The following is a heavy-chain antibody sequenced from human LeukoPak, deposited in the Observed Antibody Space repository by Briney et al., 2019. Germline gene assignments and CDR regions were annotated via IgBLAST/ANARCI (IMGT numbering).Heavy chain of an antibody. CDR2: INHSGST. CDR1: GGSFSGYY. Sequence: PSETLSLTCAVYGGSFSGYYWSWIRQPPGKGLEWIGEINHSGSTNYNPSLKSRVTISVDTSKNQFSLKLSSVTAADTAVYYCARERFTDGMTTVTTYYYYYYMDVWGKGTTVTISS. CDR3: ARERFTDGMTTVTTYYYYYYMDV. J-gene: IGHJ6*03. D-gene: IGHD4-17*01. V-gene: IGHV4-34*01.